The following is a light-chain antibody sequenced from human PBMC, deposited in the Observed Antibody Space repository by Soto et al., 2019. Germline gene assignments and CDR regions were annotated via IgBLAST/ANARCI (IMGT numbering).Light chain of an antibody. Sequence: GTSSDIGGYNFVSWYQQHPGKAPKLLIYDVGNRPSGVSNRFSGSKSGNTASLTISGLQAEDEAHYYCNSYRTVSTYVFGTGTKLTVL. CDR1: SSDIGGYNF. CDR3: NSYRTVSTYV. CDR2: DVG. J-gene: IGLJ1*01. V-gene: IGLV2-14*04.